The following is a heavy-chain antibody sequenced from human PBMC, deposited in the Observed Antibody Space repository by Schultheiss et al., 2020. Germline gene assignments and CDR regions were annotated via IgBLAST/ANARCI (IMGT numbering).Heavy chain of an antibody. Sequence: GGSLRLSCAASEFTFSSYSMNWVRQAPGKGLEWVSAISGSGGSTYYAGSVRGRFTISRDNAKNTLYLQMNSLRVDDSGIYYCGRVGPQWSIDYWGQGTLVTVSS. J-gene: IGHJ4*02. CDR3: GRVGPQWSIDY. CDR2: ISGSGGST. V-gene: IGHV3-21*01. CDR1: EFTFSSYS. D-gene: IGHD4-23*01.